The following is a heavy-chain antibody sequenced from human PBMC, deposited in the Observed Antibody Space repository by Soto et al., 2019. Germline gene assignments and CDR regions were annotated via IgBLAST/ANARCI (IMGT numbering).Heavy chain of an antibody. J-gene: IGHJ4*02. CDR3: AKDSWYFDL. CDR2: IDTSGSST. V-gene: IGHV3-74*01. Sequence: GGSLRLSCTASEINLHIFWMHWVRQVPGKGLVWVSRIDTSGSSTSYADSVKGRFTISRDNAKNTVSLQMNSLRAEDTGVYYCAKDSWYFDLWSQGYLVTVSS. CDR1: EINLHIFW. D-gene: IGHD6-13*01.